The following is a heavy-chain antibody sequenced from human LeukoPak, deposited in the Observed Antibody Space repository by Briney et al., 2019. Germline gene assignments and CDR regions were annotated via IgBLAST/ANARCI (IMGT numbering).Heavy chain of an antibody. Sequence: ASVKVSCKASGGTFSSYAISWVRQAPGQGLEWMGGIIPIFGTANYAQKFQGRVTITADESTSTAYMELSSLRSEDTAVYYCASNLRLRSKENDYWGQGTLVTVSS. CDR2: IIPIFGTA. J-gene: IGHJ4*02. CDR1: GGTFSSYA. D-gene: IGHD5-12*01. CDR3: ASNLRLRSKENDY. V-gene: IGHV1-69*13.